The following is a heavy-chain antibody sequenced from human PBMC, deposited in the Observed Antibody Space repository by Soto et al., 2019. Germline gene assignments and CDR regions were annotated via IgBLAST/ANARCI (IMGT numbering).Heavy chain of an antibody. J-gene: IGHJ6*02. CDR3: AKDREIFAVVIYYYYGMDV. CDR1: GFTFSSYA. CDR2: ISGGGGST. Sequence: PGGSLRLSCAASGFTFSSYAMNWVRQAPGKGLDWVSTISGGGGSTHYTDSVKGRFTVSRDNSKNTLYLQMNSLRAEDTAVYYCAKDREIFAVVIYYYYGMDVWGQGTTVTV. V-gene: IGHV3-23*01. D-gene: IGHD3-3*01.